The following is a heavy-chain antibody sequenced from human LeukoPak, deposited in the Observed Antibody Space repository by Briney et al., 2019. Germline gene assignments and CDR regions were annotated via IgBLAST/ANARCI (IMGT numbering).Heavy chain of an antibody. V-gene: IGHV1-8*01. CDR1: GYTFTDYD. CDR3: ARGNYYDSSGYYYL. CDR2: MNPNSGNT. Sequence: ASVKVSCKASGYTFTDYDINWVRQATGQGLGWMGWMNPNSGNTGYAQKFQGRVTMTRNTSISTAYMELSSLRSEDTAVYYCARGNYYDSSGYYYLWGQGTLVTVSS. D-gene: IGHD3-22*01. J-gene: IGHJ4*02.